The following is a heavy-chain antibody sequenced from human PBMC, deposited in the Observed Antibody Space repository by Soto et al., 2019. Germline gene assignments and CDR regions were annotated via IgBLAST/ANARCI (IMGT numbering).Heavy chain of an antibody. V-gene: IGHV3-74*01. Sequence: PGGSLGLSCAASGFTFSHYLMHGVRQTTGKGLVWVSRINPAGTITNYADSVEGRFTISRDNADSALFLQMNSLSAEDTAIYYCTSDTFGLRDTWGQGTLVTVSS. CDR2: INPAGTIT. J-gene: IGHJ5*02. CDR1: GFTFSHYL. CDR3: TSDTFGLRDT. D-gene: IGHD3-16*01.